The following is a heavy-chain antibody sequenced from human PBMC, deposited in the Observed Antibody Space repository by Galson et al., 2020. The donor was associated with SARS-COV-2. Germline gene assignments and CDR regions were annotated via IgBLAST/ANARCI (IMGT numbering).Heavy chain of an antibody. CDR2: IKSKTDGGTT. D-gene: IGHD6-13*01. J-gene: IGHJ4*02. CDR1: GFTFSNAW. Sequence: GESLKISCAASGFTFSNAWMSWVRQAPGKGLEWVGRIKSKTDGGTTDYAAPVKGRFTISRDDSKNTLYLQMNSLKTEDTAVYYCTTTSIAEADYYFDYWGQGTLVTVSS. CDR3: TTTSIAEADYYFDY. V-gene: IGHV3-15*01.